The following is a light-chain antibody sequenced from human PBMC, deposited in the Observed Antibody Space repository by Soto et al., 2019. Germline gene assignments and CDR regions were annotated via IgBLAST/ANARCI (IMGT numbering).Light chain of an antibody. Sequence: QSVLTQPPSASGTPGQRVTISCSGSTSNLGSNFVYWYQQVPGAAPKLLISRNDQRPSGVPDRFSGSKSGTSASLAISGFRSEDEADYHCAAWDDSLSGVVFGGGTKVTVL. CDR2: RND. J-gene: IGLJ3*02. CDR1: TSNLGSNF. CDR3: AAWDDSLSGVV. V-gene: IGLV1-47*01.